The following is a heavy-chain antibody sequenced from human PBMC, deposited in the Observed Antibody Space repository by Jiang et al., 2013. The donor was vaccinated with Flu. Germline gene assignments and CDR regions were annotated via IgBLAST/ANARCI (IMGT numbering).Heavy chain of an antibody. CDR3: AREEYSSSP. J-gene: IGHJ5*02. D-gene: IGHD6-6*01. CDR2: ISAYNGNT. Sequence: GLEWMGWISAYNGNTNYAQKAPGQSTMTTDTSTSTAYMELRSLRSDDTAVYYCAREEYSSSPWGQGTLVTVSS. V-gene: IGHV1-18*01.